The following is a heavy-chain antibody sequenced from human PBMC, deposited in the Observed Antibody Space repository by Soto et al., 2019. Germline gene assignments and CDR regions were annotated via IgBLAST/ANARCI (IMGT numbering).Heavy chain of an antibody. CDR1: GYSISSGYY. V-gene: IGHV4-38-2*01. D-gene: IGHD3-22*01. Sequence: TSETLSLTCAVSGYSISSGYYWGWIRQPPGKGLEWIGSIYHSGSTYYNPSLKSRVTISVDTSKNQFSLKLSSVTAADTAVYYCARLDSSGPNWGYFDYWGQGTLVTVSS. J-gene: IGHJ4*02. CDR3: ARLDSSGPNWGYFDY. CDR2: IYHSGST.